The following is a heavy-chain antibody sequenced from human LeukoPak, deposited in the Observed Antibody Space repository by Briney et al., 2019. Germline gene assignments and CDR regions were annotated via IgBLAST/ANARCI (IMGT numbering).Heavy chain of an antibody. CDR1: GFTFSSYW. CDR2: NRDESST. V-gene: IGHV3-74*01. CDR3: ARDPDYYYDSSGYHRRVFDY. Sequence: GGSLRLSCAASGFTFSSYWMHWVRQAPGKGLVWVSRNRDESSTSYADSVKGRFTVSRDNAKNTLYLQMNSLRAEDTAVYYYARDPDYYYDSSGYHRRVFDYWGQGTLVTVSS. D-gene: IGHD3-22*01. J-gene: IGHJ4*02.